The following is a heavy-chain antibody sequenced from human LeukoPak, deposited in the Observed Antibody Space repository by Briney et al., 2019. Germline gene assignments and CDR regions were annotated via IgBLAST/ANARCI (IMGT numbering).Heavy chain of an antibody. Sequence: GGSLRLSCAASGFTYSSYAMSWVRQAPGKGLEWVSAISGSGGSTYYADSVKGRFTISRDNSKNTLYLQMNSLRAEDTAVYYCAKGAEMVRGVTYYYYYYMDVWGKGTTVTISS. CDR3: AKGAEMVRGVTYYYYYYMDV. CDR2: ISGSGGST. D-gene: IGHD3-10*01. V-gene: IGHV3-23*01. CDR1: GFTYSSYA. J-gene: IGHJ6*03.